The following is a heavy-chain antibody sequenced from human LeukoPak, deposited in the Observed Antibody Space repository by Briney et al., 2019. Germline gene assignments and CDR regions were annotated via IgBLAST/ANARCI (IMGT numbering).Heavy chain of an antibody. CDR1: GYTFTGYY. D-gene: IGHD5-24*01. V-gene: IGHV1-2*02. CDR2: INPNSGGT. Sequence: ASVKVSCKASGYTFTGYYMHWVRQAPGQGLEWMGWINPNSGGTNYAQKFQGRVTMTRDTSISTAYMELSRLRSDDTAVYYCGRSDGYNHPFDYWGQGTLVTVSS. CDR3: GRSDGYNHPFDY. J-gene: IGHJ4*02.